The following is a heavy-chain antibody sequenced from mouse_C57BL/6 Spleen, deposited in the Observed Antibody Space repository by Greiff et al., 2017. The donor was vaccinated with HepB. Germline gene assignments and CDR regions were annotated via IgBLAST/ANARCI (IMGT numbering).Heavy chain of an antibody. CDR1: GYTFTSYW. Sequence: QVQLQQPGAELVKPGASVKLSCKASGYTFTSYWMHWVKQRPGRGLEWIGRIVPNSGGTKYNEKFKSKATLTVDKPSSTAYMQLSSLTSEDSAVYYCARGDDYDVWFAYWGQGTLVTVSA. CDR3: ARGDDYDVWFAY. CDR2: IVPNSGGT. V-gene: IGHV1-72*01. J-gene: IGHJ3*01. D-gene: IGHD2-4*01.